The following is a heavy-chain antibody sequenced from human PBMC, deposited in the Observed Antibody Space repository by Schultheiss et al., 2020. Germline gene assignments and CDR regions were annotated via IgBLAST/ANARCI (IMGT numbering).Heavy chain of an antibody. D-gene: IGHD4-17*01. Sequence: SATLSLTCAVSGYSISSDYYWSWIRQPAGKGLEWIGRIYTSGYTNYNPSVKSRLTMSIDTSKSQFSLRLSSVTAADTATYYCAREPDYGDYIYDYWGQGTLVTVSS. J-gene: IGHJ4*02. CDR3: AREPDYGDYIYDY. V-gene: IGHV4-4*07. CDR1: GYSISSDYY. CDR2: IYTSGYT.